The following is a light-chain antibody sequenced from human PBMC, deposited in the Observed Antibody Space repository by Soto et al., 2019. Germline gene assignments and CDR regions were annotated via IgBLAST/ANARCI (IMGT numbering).Light chain of an antibody. CDR3: MQGTHWPWT. J-gene: IGKJ1*01. CDR2: KVS. CDR1: QSLKHSDGDTY. Sequence: DVVMTQSPLSLPVTLGQPASISCRSSQSLKHSDGDTYLNWFQQRPGQSPRRLIYKVSDRDSGVPDRCSGSGSGTDFTLKLSRVEAEDVGVYYCMQGTHWPWTFGQGTEVEIK. V-gene: IGKV2-30*02.